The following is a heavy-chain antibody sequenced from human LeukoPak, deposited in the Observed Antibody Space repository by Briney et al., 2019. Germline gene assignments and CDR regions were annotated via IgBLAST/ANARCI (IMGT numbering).Heavy chain of an antibody. CDR1: GKTLSDLS. Sequence: ASVKVSCKVSGKTLSDLSIHWLRQPPGKGPEWLGGSDPEDGERIYAQMFQGRVTMTEDTSIDTAYMELSSLRSEDTAVYYCVTGFTTMAVDYFDYWGQGTWSPSPQ. D-gene: IGHD5-18*01. V-gene: IGHV1-24*01. J-gene: IGHJ4*02. CDR3: VTGFTTMAVDYFDY. CDR2: SDPEDGER.